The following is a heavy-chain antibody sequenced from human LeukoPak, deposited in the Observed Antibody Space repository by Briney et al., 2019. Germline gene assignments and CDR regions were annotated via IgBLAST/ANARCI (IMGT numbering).Heavy chain of an antibody. CDR1: GITFNIHA. V-gene: IGHV3-23*01. J-gene: IGHJ4*02. CDR2: IGGGDDV. D-gene: IGHD1-14*01. Sequence: PGGSLLLSCAASGITFNIHAMHGLRPARGKVLEWVSSIGGGDDVHYADSVKGRFTVSRDDSKDTVYLQMNSLRGEDTAIYYCAKDATPRNAIWDYFDLWGQGTLVTVSS. CDR3: AKDATPRNAIWDYFDL.